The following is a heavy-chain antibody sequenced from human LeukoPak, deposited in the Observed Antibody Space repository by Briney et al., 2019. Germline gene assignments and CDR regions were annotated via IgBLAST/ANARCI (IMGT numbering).Heavy chain of an antibody. CDR2: INWNGGST. CDR1: GFTFDDYG. D-gene: IGHD6-19*01. Sequence: GGSLRLSCAASGFTFDDYGMSWVRQAPGKGLEWVSGINWNGGSTGYADSVKGRFTISRDNAKNSLYLQMNSLRAEDTAVYYCARGMEQWLVNYYYYYMDVWGKGTTVTVSS. CDR3: ARGMEQWLVNYYYYYMDV. J-gene: IGHJ6*03. V-gene: IGHV3-20*04.